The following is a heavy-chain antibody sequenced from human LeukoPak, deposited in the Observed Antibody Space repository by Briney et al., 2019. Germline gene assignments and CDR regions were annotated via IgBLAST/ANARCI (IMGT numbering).Heavy chain of an antibody. CDR2: ISSSSSYI. V-gene: IGHV3-21*01. Sequence: GGSLRLSCAASGFTFSSYIMNWVRQAPGKGLEWVSSISSSSSYIYYADSVKGRFTISRDNAKNSLYLQMNSLRAEDTAVYYCASHAAGIAAAGIPAFDIWGQGTMVTVSS. D-gene: IGHD6-13*01. CDR1: GFTFSSYI. J-gene: IGHJ3*02. CDR3: ASHAAGIAAAGIPAFDI.